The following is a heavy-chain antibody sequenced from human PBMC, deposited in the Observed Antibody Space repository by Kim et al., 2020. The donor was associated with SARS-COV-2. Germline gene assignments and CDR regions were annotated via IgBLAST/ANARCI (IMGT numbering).Heavy chain of an antibody. D-gene: IGHD6-13*01. CDR2: T. Sequence: TKYSQKFQGRVTITRDTSASTAYMELSSLRSEDTAVYYCARVQQQLVHDYWGQGTLVTVSS. V-gene: IGHV1-3*01. CDR3: ARVQQQLVHDY. J-gene: IGHJ4*02.